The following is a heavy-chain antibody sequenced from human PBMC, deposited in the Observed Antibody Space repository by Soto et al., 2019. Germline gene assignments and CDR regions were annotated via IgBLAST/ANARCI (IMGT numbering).Heavy chain of an antibody. V-gene: IGHV1-46*01. CDR3: ARDGLYYYDSSGYYLDY. D-gene: IGHD3-22*01. Sequence: QGLEWMGIINPSGGSTSYAQKFQGRVPMTRDTSTSTVYMELSSLRSEDTAVYYCARDGLYYYDSSGYYLDYWGQGTMVTVSS. CDR2: INPSGGST. J-gene: IGHJ4*03.